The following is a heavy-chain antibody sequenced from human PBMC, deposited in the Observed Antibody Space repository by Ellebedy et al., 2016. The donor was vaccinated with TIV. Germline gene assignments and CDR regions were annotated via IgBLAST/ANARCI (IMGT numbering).Heavy chain of an antibody. D-gene: IGHD6-13*01. Sequence: PGGSLRLSCAASGFTFSSYYMNWVRQAPGKGLEWISYISSSSTNTYYSDSVKGRFTISRDNAKNSLYLQMNSLRDEDTAVYYCARDRVAAAGTGLFDPWGQGTLVTVSS. J-gene: IGHJ5*02. V-gene: IGHV3-48*02. CDR3: ARDRVAAAGTGLFDP. CDR1: GFTFSSYY. CDR2: ISSSSTNT.